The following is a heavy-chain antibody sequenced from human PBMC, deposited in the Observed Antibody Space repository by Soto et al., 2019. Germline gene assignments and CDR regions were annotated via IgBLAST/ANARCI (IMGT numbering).Heavy chain of an antibody. Sequence: QVQLVQSGAEVKKPGASVKVSCKASGYPYTSYGISWVRQAPGQGLEWMGWISAYNGNTNYAQKLQAXVXRXTHXSTSTAYMELRSLRSDDTAVYYCARPRGYSYGFDYWGQGTLVTVSS. D-gene: IGHD5-18*01. V-gene: IGHV1-18*01. CDR3: ARPRGYSYGFDY. J-gene: IGHJ4*02. CDR2: ISAYNGNT. CDR1: GYPYTSYG.